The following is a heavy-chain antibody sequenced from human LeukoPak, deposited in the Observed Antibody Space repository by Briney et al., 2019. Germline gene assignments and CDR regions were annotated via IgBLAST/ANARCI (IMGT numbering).Heavy chain of an antibody. CDR2: IYYSGST. Sequence: SETLSLTCTVSGGSISSYYWSWIRQPPGKGLEWIGYIYYSGSTNYNPSLKSRVTISVDTSKNQFSLKLSSVTAADTAVYYCARAEYQLLFDYWGQGTLVTVS. J-gene: IGHJ4*02. CDR3: ARAEYQLLFDY. CDR1: GGSISSYY. V-gene: IGHV4-59*01. D-gene: IGHD2-2*01.